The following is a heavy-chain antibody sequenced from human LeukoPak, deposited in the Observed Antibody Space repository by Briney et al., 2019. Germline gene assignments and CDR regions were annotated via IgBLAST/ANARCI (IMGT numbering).Heavy chain of an antibody. CDR3: ARASPGVVFNYFDY. Sequence: GGSLRLSCAASGFPFSPNYMSWVRQAPGKGLEWVANIDEAGKDRYYADSVKGRFTISRDNTKNSVFLDMTSLRVEDTATYFCARASPGVVFNYFDYWGQGALVPVSS. J-gene: IGHJ4*01. CDR1: GFPFSPNY. V-gene: IGHV3-7*01. CDR2: IDEAGKDR. D-gene: IGHD2-15*01.